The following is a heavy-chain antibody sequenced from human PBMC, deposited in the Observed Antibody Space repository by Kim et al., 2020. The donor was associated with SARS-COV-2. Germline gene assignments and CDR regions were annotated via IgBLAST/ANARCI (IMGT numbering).Heavy chain of an antibody. CDR2: INHSGST. CDR3: AREPSGEMATIADY. V-gene: IGHV4-34*01. CDR1: GGSFSGYY. J-gene: IGHJ4*02. Sequence: SETLSLTCAVYGGSFSGYYWSWIRQPPGKGLEWIGEINHSGSTNYNPSLKSRVTISVDTSKNQFSLKLSSVTAADTAVYYCAREPSGEMATIADYWGQGTLVTVSS. D-gene: IGHD5-12*01.